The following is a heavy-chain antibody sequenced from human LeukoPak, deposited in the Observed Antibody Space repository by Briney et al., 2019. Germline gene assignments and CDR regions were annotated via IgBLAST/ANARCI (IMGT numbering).Heavy chain of an antibody. CDR1: GFRFSSYA. V-gene: IGHV3-64D*06. CDR3: VREYGYNFDY. CDR2: ISTNGGST. J-gene: IGHJ4*02. Sequence: GGSLRLSCSASGFRFSSYAMHWVRQAPGKGLEYVSAISTNGGSTYYADSVKGRFTISRDNSKNTLYLQMSSLRAEDTAVFFCVREYGYNFDYWGQGTLVTVSS. D-gene: IGHD5-24*01.